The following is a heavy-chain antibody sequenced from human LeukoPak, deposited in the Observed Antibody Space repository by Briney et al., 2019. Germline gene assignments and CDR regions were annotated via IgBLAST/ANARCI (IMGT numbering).Heavy chain of an antibody. CDR3: AKLDGYAN. CDR1: GFTFDDFA. D-gene: IGHD5-24*01. V-gene: IGHV3-9*03. Sequence: PGRSLRPSCAASGFTFDDFAMHWVRQAPGKGLEWVSGVSWNSASIGYADSVKGRFTISRDNAKNSLYLQMNSLRAEDVALYYCAKLDGYANWGQGTLVTVSS. CDR2: VSWNSASI. J-gene: IGHJ4*02.